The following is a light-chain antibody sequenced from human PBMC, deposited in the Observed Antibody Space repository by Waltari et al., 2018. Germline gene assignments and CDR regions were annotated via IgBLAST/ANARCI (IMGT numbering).Light chain of an antibody. CDR2: DAS. V-gene: IGKV1-33*01. Sequence: DIQMTQSPSSLSASVGDRVTITCQASPDISNYLNWYQQKPGKAPKRLIYDASNLKTGVPSRFSGSGSGTYFTFTISSLQPEDIATYYCKQYDNLPLFGQGTKLEIK. J-gene: IGKJ2*01. CDR3: KQYDNLPL. CDR1: PDISNY.